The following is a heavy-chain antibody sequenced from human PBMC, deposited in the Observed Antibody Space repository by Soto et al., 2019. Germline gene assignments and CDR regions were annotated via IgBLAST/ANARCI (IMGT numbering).Heavy chain of an antibody. V-gene: IGHV4-30-2*01. D-gene: IGHD2-15*01. CDR3: ARGQVVAAKH. CDR2: IYHSGST. Sequence: QLQLQESGSGLVKPSQTLSLTCAVSGGSISSGGYSWSWIRQPPGKGLEWIGYIYHSGSTYYNPSLXRXVXVAXDRSKNQFSRKLSSVTVANTAVYYCARGQVVAAKHWGQGTLVTVSS. J-gene: IGHJ4*02. CDR1: GGSISSGGYS.